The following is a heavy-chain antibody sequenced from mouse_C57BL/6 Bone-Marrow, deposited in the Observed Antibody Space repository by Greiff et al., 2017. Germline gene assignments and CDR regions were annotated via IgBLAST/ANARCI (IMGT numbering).Heavy chain of an antibody. CDR1: GYTFTDYN. CDR2: INPNNGGT. Sequence: EVQLQQSGPELVKPGASVKMSCEASGYTFTDYNMHWVKQSHGKSLEWIGYINPNNGGTSYNQKFKGKATLTVNKSSSTAYMELRSLTSEDSAVYYCARSYDGYPSGFAYWGQGTLVTVSA. V-gene: IGHV1-22*01. J-gene: IGHJ3*01. D-gene: IGHD2-3*01. CDR3: ARSYDGYPSGFAY.